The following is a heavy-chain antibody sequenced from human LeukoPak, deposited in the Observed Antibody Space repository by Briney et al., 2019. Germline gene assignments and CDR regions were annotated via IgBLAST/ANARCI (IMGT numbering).Heavy chain of an antibody. J-gene: IGHJ4*02. D-gene: IGHD6-19*01. Sequence: GGSLRLSCAASGFTFSSYAMSWVRQAPGKGLEWVSAISGSGGSTYYADSVKGRFTISRDNSKNTLYLQMNSLRAEDTAVYYCAKLAGIRGWFVYYFDYWGQGTLVTVS. V-gene: IGHV3-23*01. CDR3: AKLAGIRGWFVYYFDY. CDR2: ISGSGGST. CDR1: GFTFSSYA.